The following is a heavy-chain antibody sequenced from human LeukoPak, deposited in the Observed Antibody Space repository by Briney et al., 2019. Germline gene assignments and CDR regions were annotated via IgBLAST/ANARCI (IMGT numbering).Heavy chain of an antibody. CDR2: ISGSGGST. Sequence: GGSLRLSCAASGFTFSSYAMSWVRQAPGKGLEWVSAISGSGGSTYYADSVKGRFTISRDNSKNTLYLQMNSLRAEDAAVYYCAKESDYYGSGSLGYWGQGTLVTVSS. V-gene: IGHV3-23*01. CDR1: GFTFSSYA. J-gene: IGHJ4*02. D-gene: IGHD3-10*01. CDR3: AKESDYYGSGSLGY.